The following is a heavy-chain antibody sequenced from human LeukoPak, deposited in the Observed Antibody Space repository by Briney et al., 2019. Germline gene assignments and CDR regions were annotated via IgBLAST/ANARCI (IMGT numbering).Heavy chain of an antibody. V-gene: IGHV4-59*08. CDR1: GGSISSYY. Sequence: PSETLSLTCTVSGGSISSYYWSWIRQPPGKGLEWIGYIYYGGSTNYNPSLKSRVTISVDTSKNQFSLKLSSVTAADTAVYYCARLAAAGLPYYYYGMDVWGQGTTVTVSS. CDR2: IYYGGST. CDR3: ARLAAAGLPYYYYGMDV. J-gene: IGHJ6*02. D-gene: IGHD6-13*01.